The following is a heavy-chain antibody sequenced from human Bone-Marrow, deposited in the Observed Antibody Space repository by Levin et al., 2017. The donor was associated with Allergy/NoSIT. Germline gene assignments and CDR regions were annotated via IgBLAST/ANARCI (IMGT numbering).Heavy chain of an antibody. J-gene: IGHJ4*02. Sequence: LSLTCAASGFTFDDYAMHWVRQSPGKGLEWVSGISWDSGNIGYADSVKGRFIISRDNAKNSLYLQMNSLRAEDTALYYCAKDGTTSWYGVGLYYFDYWGQGTLVTVSS. V-gene: IGHV3-9*01. D-gene: IGHD6-13*01. CDR3: AKDGTTSWYGVGLYYFDY. CDR1: GFTFDDYA. CDR2: ISWDSGNI.